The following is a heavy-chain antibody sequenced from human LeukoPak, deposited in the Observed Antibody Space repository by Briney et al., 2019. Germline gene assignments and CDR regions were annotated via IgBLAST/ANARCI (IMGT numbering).Heavy chain of an antibody. CDR1: GGSMTNNTFY. J-gene: IGHJ5*02. V-gene: IGHV4-39*07. D-gene: IGHD3-10*01. Sequence: PSETLSLTCTVSGGSMTNNTFYWGWIRQPPGKGLEWIGSIYHTGPTYYNPSLKSRVTISVDTSKNQFSLKLSSVTAADTAVYYCARAVIWFGQLQNWFDPWGPGTLVTVSS. CDR2: IYHTGPT. CDR3: ARAVIWFGQLQNWFDP.